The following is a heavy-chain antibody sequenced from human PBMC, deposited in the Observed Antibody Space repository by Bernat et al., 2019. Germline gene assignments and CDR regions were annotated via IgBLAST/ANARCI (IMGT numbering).Heavy chain of an antibody. CDR2: IGSSGSPI. D-gene: IGHD5-12*01. CDR1: GFTFSSSV. Sequence: EVQLVESGGGLVQPGGSLRLSCAASGFTFSSSVMNWVRQTPGKGLEWVSYIGSSGSPIYYADSVKGRFTISRDNAKNSLYLQMNSLRVEDTAVYYCARDLGEYSGYDAFDYWGQGTLVTVSS. CDR3: ARDLGEYSGYDAFDY. V-gene: IGHV3-48*03. J-gene: IGHJ4*02.